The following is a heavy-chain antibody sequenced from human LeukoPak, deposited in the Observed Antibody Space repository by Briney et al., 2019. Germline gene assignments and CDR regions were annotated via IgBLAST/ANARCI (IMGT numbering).Heavy chain of an antibody. D-gene: IGHD3-16*02. CDR1: GFTVSSSY. CDR2: IYTGGDT. J-gene: IGHJ6*02. V-gene: IGHV3-53*01. Sequence: TGGSLRLSCAASGFTVSSSYMSWGRQAPGKGLEWVSVIYTGGDTYYADSVRGRFTISRDNSKDTLYLQMNSLRADDTAVYYCARRYYAMEVWGQGTTVTVSS. CDR3: ARRYYAMEV.